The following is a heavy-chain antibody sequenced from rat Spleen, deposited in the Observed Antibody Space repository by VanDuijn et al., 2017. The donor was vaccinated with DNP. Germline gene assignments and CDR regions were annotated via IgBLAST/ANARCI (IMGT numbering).Heavy chain of an antibody. D-gene: IGHD1-2*01. Sequence: QVQLQESGPGLVQPSQTLSLTCTVSGFSLTRNSVHWVRQPPGKGLEWVGAIWGYGTTDYDSTLKSRLSINRDTSKNQIFLKMTSLQTEDTAMYFCARYYYSNYFDYWGQGVMVTVSS. CDR2: IWGYGTT. CDR3: ARYYYSNYFDY. CDR1: GFSLTRNS. V-gene: IGHV2-1*01. J-gene: IGHJ2*01.